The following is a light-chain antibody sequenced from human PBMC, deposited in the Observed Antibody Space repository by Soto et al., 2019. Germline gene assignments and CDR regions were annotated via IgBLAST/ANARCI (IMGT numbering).Light chain of an antibody. J-gene: IGLJ3*02. CDR2: SNN. CDR1: TSNIGSNA. CDR3: ATWDDSLKGWV. Sequence: QAVVTQPPSASGTPGQRVTISCSGSTSNIGSNAVDWYQQLPGTAPKVLIYSNNQRPSGVPDRIFGSRSGTSASLAISGLQSEDEADYYCATWDDSLKGWVFGGGTKLTVL. V-gene: IGLV1-44*01.